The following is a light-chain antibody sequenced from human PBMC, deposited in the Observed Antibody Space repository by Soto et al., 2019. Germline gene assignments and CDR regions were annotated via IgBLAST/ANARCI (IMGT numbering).Light chain of an antibody. V-gene: IGLV2-8*01. CDR1: SSDVGAY. J-gene: IGLJ3*02. CDR3: SSFASSNTWV. CDR2: EVT. Sequence: QSALTQPPSASGSPGQSVTISCTGTSSDVGAYISWYQQHAGKAPKLVIYEVTKRPSGVPDRFSGSKSANTASLTVSGLQAEDEADYYCSSFASSNTWVFGGGTQLT.